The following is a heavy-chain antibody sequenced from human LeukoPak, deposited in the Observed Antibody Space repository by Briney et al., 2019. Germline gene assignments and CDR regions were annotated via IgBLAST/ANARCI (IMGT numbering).Heavy chain of an antibody. Sequence: PGGSLRLSCAASGFTFSRYSMNWVRQAPGKGMEWASSISSSRSNIYSADSVKGRFTISRDNAKNSLYLQMNSLRAEDTAVYYCARGCGGDCYYYMDVWGKGTTVIVSS. CDR3: ARGCGGDCYYYMDV. CDR2: ISSSRSNI. D-gene: IGHD2-21*01. J-gene: IGHJ6*03. V-gene: IGHV3-21*01. CDR1: GFTFSRYS.